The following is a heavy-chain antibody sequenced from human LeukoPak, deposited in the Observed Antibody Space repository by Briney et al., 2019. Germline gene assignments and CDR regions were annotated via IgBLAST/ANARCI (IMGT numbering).Heavy chain of an antibody. CDR2: IYTSGST. CDR3: ARGEGLNNCYYMDV. Sequence: PSETLSLTCTVSGGSISSYYWSWIRQPAGKGLEWIGRIYTSGSTNYNPSLKSRVTMSVDTSKNQFSLKLSSVTAADTAVYYCARGEGLNNCYYMDVWGKGTTVTVSS. CDR1: GGSISSYY. J-gene: IGHJ6*03. D-gene: IGHD1/OR15-1a*01. V-gene: IGHV4-4*07.